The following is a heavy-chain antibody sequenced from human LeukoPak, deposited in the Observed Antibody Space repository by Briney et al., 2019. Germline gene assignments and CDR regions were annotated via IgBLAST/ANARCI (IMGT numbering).Heavy chain of an antibody. CDR3: AGDDAGYSSGWYWVY. Sequence: GGSLRLSCAASGFTFSGYEMNWVRQAPGKGLEWVSYISSSGSIIYYADSVKGRFTISRDNAKNSLYLQMNSLRAEDTAVYYCAGDDAGYSSGWYWVYWGQGTLVTVSS. CDR1: GFTFSGYE. D-gene: IGHD6-19*01. V-gene: IGHV3-48*03. CDR2: ISSSGSII. J-gene: IGHJ4*02.